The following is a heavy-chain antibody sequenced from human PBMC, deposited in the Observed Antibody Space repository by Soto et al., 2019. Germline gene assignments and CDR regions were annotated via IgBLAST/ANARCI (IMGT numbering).Heavy chain of an antibody. CDR2: IYSSENT. V-gene: IGHV4-39*01. Sequence: SETLSLTCPFSGFSVSSNSYSWGWIRQSPGKGLEWIGTIYSSENTYYNPSLPSRVTISVDTSKNEFSLRLSSVAAADTAVYYCARLNGYCVSTNCHGYYGMDVWGQGTTVTVSS. D-gene: IGHD2-2*03. CDR3: ARLNGYCVSTNCHGYYGMDV. J-gene: IGHJ6*02. CDR1: GFSVSSNSYS.